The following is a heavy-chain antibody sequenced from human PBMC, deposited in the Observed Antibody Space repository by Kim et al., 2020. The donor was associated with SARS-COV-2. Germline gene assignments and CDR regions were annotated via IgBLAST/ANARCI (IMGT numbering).Heavy chain of an antibody. Sequence: GGSLRLSCAASGFTFSSYEMNWVRQAPGKGLEWVSYISSSGSTTIYNAAFVKRRFTISNDNAKDSLYLQMNSLRGDDTGVYYCATGPRLNWKIVYWGQRT. D-gene: IGHD1-20*01. V-gene: IGHV3-48*03. CDR3: ATGPRLNWKIVY. J-gene: IGHJ4*02. CDR1: GFTFSSYE. CDR2: ISSSGSTTI.